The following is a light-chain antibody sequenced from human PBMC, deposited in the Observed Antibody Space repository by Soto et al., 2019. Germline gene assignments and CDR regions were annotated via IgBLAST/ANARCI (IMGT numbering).Light chain of an antibody. CDR1: QTISSW. CDR2: DAS. V-gene: IGKV1-5*01. Sequence: IQMTQSPSTLSASVGDRVTITCRASQTISSWLAWYQQKPGKAPKLLIYDASNLQSGIPSRFSGSGSGTEFTLTINSLQSEDFAVYYCQQYNMWTGTFGPATKVDI. CDR3: QQYNMWTGT. J-gene: IGKJ3*01.